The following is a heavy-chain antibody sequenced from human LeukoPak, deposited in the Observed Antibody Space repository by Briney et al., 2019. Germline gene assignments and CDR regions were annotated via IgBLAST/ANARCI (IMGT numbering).Heavy chain of an antibody. D-gene: IGHD3-16*01. CDR1: GYTFTHFG. V-gene: IGHV1-18*01. J-gene: IGHJ4*02. CDR3: AHGGYYFDY. Sequence: ASVKVSCKASGYTFTHFGVSWVRQAPGQGLEWVGWVTAYKGKTDYAQKFQGRVTMTTDTSTRTYYMELRSLRSDDTAVYYCAHGGYYFDYWGQGTLVTVSS. CDR2: VTAYKGKT.